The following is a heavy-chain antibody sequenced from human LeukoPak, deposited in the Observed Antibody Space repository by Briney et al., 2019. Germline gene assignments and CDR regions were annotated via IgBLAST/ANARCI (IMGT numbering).Heavy chain of an antibody. CDR3: AGGYAFDV. CDR1: GDSVSNNNYA. CDR2: TYYRSQWYN. J-gene: IGHJ3*01. Sequence: SRTLSLTCAISGDSVSNNNYAWNWIRQSPSRGLEWLGRTYYRSQWYNDYARSVMSRISVDPDTSKNQFSLHLSSVTPDDTAIYYCAGGYAFDVWGQGTMVTVSS. V-gene: IGHV6-1*01.